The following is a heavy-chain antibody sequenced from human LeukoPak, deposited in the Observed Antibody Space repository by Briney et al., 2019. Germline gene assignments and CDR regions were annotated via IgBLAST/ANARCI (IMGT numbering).Heavy chain of an antibody. Sequence: PGGSLRLSCTASGLTFSSVWMTWVRQAPGKGLEWVGRIKSRTDGETTDYAAPVKGRFSISRDDSENTLYLQMNSLKNEDTAVYFCTTVHGAGPVNFDYWGQGSLVTVSS. J-gene: IGHJ4*02. CDR3: TTVHGAGPVNFDY. V-gene: IGHV3-15*01. CDR1: GLTFSSVW. CDR2: IKSRTDGETT. D-gene: IGHD3-16*01.